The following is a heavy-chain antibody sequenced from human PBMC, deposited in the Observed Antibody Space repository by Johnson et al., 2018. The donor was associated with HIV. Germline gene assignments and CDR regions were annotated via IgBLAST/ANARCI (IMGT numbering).Heavy chain of an antibody. J-gene: IGHJ3*02. D-gene: IGHD3-22*01. CDR3: AKGRTYYYDSSGSPWDAFDI. V-gene: IGHV3-11*01. CDR1: GFRFSDYY. Sequence: QVRLVESGGGLVKPGGSLRLSCVASGFRFSDYYMSWIRQAPGKGLDCVSYIRSGGGTINCADSVKGRFTISRDNAKKSLYLQMNSLRAEDTALYYCAKGRTYYYDSSGSPWDAFDIWGQGTMVTVSS. CDR2: IRSGGGTI.